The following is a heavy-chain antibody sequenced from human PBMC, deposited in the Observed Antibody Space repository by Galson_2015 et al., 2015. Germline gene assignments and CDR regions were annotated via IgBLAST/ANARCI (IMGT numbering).Heavy chain of an antibody. Sequence: SLRLSCAASGFTLSSYGMHWVRQAPGKGLEWVAVIWYDGSNKYYADSVKGRFTISRDNSKNTLYLQMNSLRAEDTAVYYCARELWADSGYDINWFDPWGQGTLVIVSS. CDR1: GFTLSSYG. CDR2: IWYDGSNK. V-gene: IGHV3-33*01. J-gene: IGHJ5*02. D-gene: IGHD5-12*01. CDR3: ARELWADSGYDINWFDP.